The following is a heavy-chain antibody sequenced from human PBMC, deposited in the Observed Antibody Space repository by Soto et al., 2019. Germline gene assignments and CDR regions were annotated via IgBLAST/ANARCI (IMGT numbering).Heavy chain of an antibody. Sequence: SVKVSCKASGYTFTSYYMHWVRQAPGQGLEWMGIINPSGGSTSYAQKFQGRVTMTRDTSTSTVYMELSSLRSEDTAVYYCARHSVENRSNLPDAGYRLDVWVNRSTGTAS. J-gene: IGHJ6*04. CDR2: INPSGGST. CDR1: GYTFTSYY. CDR3: ARHSVENRSNLPDAGYRLDV. D-gene: IGHD1-20*01. V-gene: IGHV1-46*01.